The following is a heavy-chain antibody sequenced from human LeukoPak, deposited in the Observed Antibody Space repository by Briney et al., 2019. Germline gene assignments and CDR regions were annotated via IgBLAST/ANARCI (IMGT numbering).Heavy chain of an antibody. CDR3: ARDWDRSGYYYTTFDY. J-gene: IGHJ4*02. CDR1: GGSISSSSYY. Sequence: PSETLSLTCTVSGGSISSSSYYWGWIRQPPGKGLEWIGSIYYSGSTYYNPSLKSRVTISVDTSKNQFSLKLSSVTAADTAVYYCARDWDRSGYYYTTFDYWGQGTLVTVSS. CDR2: IYYSGST. D-gene: IGHD3-22*01. V-gene: IGHV4-39*07.